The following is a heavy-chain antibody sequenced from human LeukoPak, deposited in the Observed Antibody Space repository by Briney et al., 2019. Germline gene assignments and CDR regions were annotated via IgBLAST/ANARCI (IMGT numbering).Heavy chain of an antibody. Sequence: PGGSLRLSCAASGFTFDDYAMHWVRQAPGKGLEWVSGISYGSDTIGYVDSVKGRFTISRDNAKNTLYLDMNSLRAGDTAVYYCARERDDYDDPGPLDYWGQGTLVTVSS. J-gene: IGHJ4*02. CDR3: ARERDDYDDPGPLDY. V-gene: IGHV3-9*01. D-gene: IGHD4-17*01. CDR1: GFTFDDYA. CDR2: ISYGSDTI.